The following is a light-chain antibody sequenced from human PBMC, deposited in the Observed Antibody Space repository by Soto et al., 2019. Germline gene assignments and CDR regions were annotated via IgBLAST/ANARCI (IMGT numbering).Light chain of an antibody. CDR1: TSNIGAGCD. V-gene: IGLV1-40*01. CDR2: SNS. CDR3: QSYDSSLSAAV. Sequence: QSVLTQPPSVSGAPGQKVIISCTGSTSNIGAGCDVHWYQQLPGTAPKLLIYSNSNRPSGVPDRLSGSKSGTSASLAITGLQVEDEADYYCQSYDSSLSAAVFGGGTKLTVL. J-gene: IGLJ3*02.